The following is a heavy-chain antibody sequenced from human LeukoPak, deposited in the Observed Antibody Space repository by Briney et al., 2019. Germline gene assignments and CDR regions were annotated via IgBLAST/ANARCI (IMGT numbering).Heavy chain of an antibody. D-gene: IGHD3-22*01. CDR2: ISYDGSNK. Sequence: GGSLRLSCAASGFTFSSYGMHWVRQAPGKGLEWVAVISYDGSNKYYADSVKGRFTISRGNSKNTLYLQMNSLRAEDTAVYYCAKGAYYYDSSAFDYWGQGTLVTVSS. J-gene: IGHJ4*02. CDR3: AKGAYYYDSSAFDY. CDR1: GFTFSSYG. V-gene: IGHV3-30*18.